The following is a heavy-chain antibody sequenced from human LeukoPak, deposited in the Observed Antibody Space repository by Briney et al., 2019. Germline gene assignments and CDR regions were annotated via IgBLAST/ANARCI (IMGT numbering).Heavy chain of an antibody. CDR2: IYDSGST. D-gene: IGHD6-13*01. J-gene: IGHJ4*02. V-gene: IGHV3-53*01. CDR1: GFSVSSNY. Sequence: PGGSLRLSCAASGFSVSSNYMSWVRPAPGKGLEWVSLIYDSGSTYYADSVKGRFTISRDSSKTTLYLQMNSLRAEDTAVYYCARAKGNIAAAGHYFDYWGQGTLVTVSS. CDR3: ARAKGNIAAAGHYFDY.